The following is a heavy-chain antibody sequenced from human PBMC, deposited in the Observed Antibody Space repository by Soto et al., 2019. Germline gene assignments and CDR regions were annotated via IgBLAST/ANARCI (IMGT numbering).Heavy chain of an antibody. D-gene: IGHD6-19*01. CDR2: IIAYNGNT. CDR1: GYTFTNYV. J-gene: IGHJ4*02. CDR3: ARSYSSGWPNFDY. V-gene: IGHV1-18*01. Sequence: QVQLVQSGAEVKKPGASVKVSCKASGYTFTNYVISWVRQAPGQGLEWMGWIIAYNGNTNSAQRLQGRVTMTTDTSTSTVHMELRSLRSDDTAVYYCARSYSSGWPNFDYWGQGTLVTVSS.